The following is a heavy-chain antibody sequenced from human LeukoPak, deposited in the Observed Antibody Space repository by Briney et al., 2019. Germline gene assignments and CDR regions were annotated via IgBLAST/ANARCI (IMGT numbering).Heavy chain of an antibody. Sequence: GGSLRLSCAASGFGFGQYEMNWVRQAPGKGLEWIAYISVRAGTIYYADSAEGRFTISRDDAKNSLYLQMNGLRVEDTAIYYCAKDFPHYYEVPHGMDVWGQGTTVTV. D-gene: IGHD3-22*01. CDR2: ISVRAGTI. CDR3: AKDFPHYYEVPHGMDV. CDR1: GFGFGQYE. J-gene: IGHJ6*02. V-gene: IGHV3-48*03.